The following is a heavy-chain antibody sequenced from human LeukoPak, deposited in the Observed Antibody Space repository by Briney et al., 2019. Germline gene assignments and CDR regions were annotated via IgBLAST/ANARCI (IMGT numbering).Heavy chain of an antibody. D-gene: IGHD3-9*01. CDR1: GFTFSNYA. CDR2: ISYDGSNK. J-gene: IGHJ5*02. CDR3: ARDGVLRYFDWLLYGNWFDP. V-gene: IGHV3-30*04. Sequence: GGSLRLSCAASGFTFSNYAMHWVRQAPGKGLEWVAVISYDGSNKYYADSVKGRFTISRDNSKNTLYLQMNSLRAEDTAVYYCARDGVLRYFDWLLYGNWFDPWGQGTLVTVSS.